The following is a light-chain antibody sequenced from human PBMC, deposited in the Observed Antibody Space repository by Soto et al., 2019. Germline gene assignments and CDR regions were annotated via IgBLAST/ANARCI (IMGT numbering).Light chain of an antibody. V-gene: IGLV2-23*01. J-gene: IGLJ2*01. CDR3: CSYAGRSTWDVV. CDR2: EGF. CDR1: SSDVGGSGL. Sequence: QSALTQPASVSGSPGQSITISCTGTSSDVGGSGLVSWYQFYPGKAPKLLIFEGFKRPSGVSNRFSGSKSGSTASLTISGLQAEDEADYYCCSYAGRSTWDVVFGGGTKLTVL.